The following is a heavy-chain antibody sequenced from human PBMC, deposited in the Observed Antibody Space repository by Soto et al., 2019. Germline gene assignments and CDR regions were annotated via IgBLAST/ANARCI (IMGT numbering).Heavy chain of an antibody. V-gene: IGHV3-13*01. CDR3: VIVYFAEVVAVAPPPPAYYYGMDV. D-gene: IGHD2-15*01. Sequence: GGSLRLSCAASGFTFSSYDMHWVRQATGKGLEWVSAIGTAGDTYYPGSVKGRFTISRENAKNSLYLQMNSLRAGDTAVYYCVIVYFAEVVAVAPPPPAYYYGMDVWGQGTTVTVSS. J-gene: IGHJ6*02. CDR1: GFTFSSYD. CDR2: IGTAGDT.